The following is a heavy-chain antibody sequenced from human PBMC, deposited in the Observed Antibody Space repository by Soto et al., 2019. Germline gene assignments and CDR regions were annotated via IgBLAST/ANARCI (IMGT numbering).Heavy chain of an antibody. V-gene: IGHV4-31*03. Sequence: SETLSLTCTVSGGSISSGGYYWSWIRQHPGKGLEWIGYIYYSGSTYYNPSLKSRVTISVDTSKNQFSLKLSSVTAADTAVYYCARWSTTLYDGFDPWGQGTLVTVSS. J-gene: IGHJ5*02. CDR3: ARWSTTLYDGFDP. D-gene: IGHD2-8*01. CDR1: GGSISSGGYY. CDR2: IYYSGST.